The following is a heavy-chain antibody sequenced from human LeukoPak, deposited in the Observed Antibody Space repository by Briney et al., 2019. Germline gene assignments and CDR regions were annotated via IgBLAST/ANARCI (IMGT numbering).Heavy chain of an antibody. J-gene: IGHJ4*02. CDR1: GGTFSSYA. CDR2: IIPIFGTA. D-gene: IGHD1-14*01. CDR3: ARDGDQMYEVYDY. V-gene: IGHV1-69*13. Sequence: SVKVSXTASGGTFSSYAISWVRQAPGQGLEWMGGIIPIFGTANYAQKFQGRVTITADESTSTAYMELSSLRSEDTAVYYCARDGDQMYEVYDYWGQGTLVTVSS.